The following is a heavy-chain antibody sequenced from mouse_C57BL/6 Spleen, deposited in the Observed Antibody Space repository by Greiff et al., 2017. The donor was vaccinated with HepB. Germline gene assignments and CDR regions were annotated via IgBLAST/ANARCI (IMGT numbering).Heavy chain of an antibody. CDR2: IRNKANNHAT. J-gene: IGHJ3*01. V-gene: IGHV6-6*01. Sequence: EVQGVESGGGLVQPGGSMKLSCAASGFTFSDAWMDWVRQSPEKGLEWVAEIRNKANNHATYYAESVKGRFTISRDDSKSSVYLQMNSLRAEDTGIYYCTRGPTAWFAYWGQGTLVTVSA. CDR3: TRGPTAWFAY. CDR1: GFTFSDAW. D-gene: IGHD6-1*01.